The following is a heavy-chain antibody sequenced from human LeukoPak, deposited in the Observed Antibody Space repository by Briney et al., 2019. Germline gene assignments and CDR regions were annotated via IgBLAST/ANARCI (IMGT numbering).Heavy chain of an antibody. CDR1: GFTFNSYW. Sequence: GGSLRLSCAASGFTFNSYWMNWVRQAPGKGLVWVSHINSDGSSTNYADSVKGRFTISRDNAKNTLYLQMNSLGAEDTAVYYCGRSMDVWGQGTTVTVSS. CDR3: GRSMDV. J-gene: IGHJ6*02. V-gene: IGHV3-74*01. CDR2: INSDGSST.